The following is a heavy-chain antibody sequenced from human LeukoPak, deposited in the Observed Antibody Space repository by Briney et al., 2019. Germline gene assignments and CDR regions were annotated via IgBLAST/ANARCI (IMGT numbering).Heavy chain of an antibody. CDR1: GYSFTSYW. J-gene: IGHJ3*02. V-gene: IGHV5-51*01. CDR3: ARPGGYYYGSGRGNAFDI. Sequence: GESLKISCKGSGYSFTSYWIGWVRQMPGKGLEWMGIIYPGDSDTRYSPSFQGQVTISADKSISTAYLQWSSLKASDTAMYCCARPGGYYYGSGRGNAFDIWGQGTMVTVSS. CDR2: IYPGDSDT. D-gene: IGHD3-10*01.